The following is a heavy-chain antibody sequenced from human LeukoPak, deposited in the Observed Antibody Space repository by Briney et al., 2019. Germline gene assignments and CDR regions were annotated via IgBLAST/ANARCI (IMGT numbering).Heavy chain of an antibody. CDR3: ARVGGTRYLDY. D-gene: IGHD1-26*01. J-gene: IGHJ4*02. CDR1: GGSISSYY. V-gene: IGHV4-59*01. CDR2: IYYTGST. Sequence: PSETLSLTCTVSGGSISSYYWSWIRQPPGKGLEWIGYIYYTGSTNYNPSLKSRVTISVDTSKNQFSLKLSSVTAADTAVYYCARVGGTRYLDYWGQGTLVTVSS.